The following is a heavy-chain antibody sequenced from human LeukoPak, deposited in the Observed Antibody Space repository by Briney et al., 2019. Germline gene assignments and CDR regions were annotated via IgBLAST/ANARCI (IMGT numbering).Heavy chain of an antibody. Sequence: GGSLRLSCEASGFTFDDYAMHWVRQAPGKGLEWVSSISWNSVNTGYADSVKGRFTISRDNARNSLYLQMNSLRAEDTALYYCTKDRSVGATGRAFDIWGQGTMVTVSS. CDR3: TKDRSVGATGRAFDI. V-gene: IGHV3-9*01. CDR1: GFTFDDYA. D-gene: IGHD1-26*01. J-gene: IGHJ3*02. CDR2: ISWNSVNT.